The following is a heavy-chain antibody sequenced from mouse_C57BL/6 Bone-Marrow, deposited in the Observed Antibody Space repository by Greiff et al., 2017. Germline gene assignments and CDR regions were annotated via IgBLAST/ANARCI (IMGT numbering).Heavy chain of an antibody. CDR2: IYPRSGTT. V-gene: IGHV1-81*01. CDR3: ARRYDLYAMDS. D-gene: IGHD2-3*01. Sequence: QVQLQQSGAELARPGASVKLSCKASGYTFTSYGISWVKQRTGQGLEWIGEIYPRSGTTYYNEKFKGKATLTADKSSSTAYMELRSLTSEDSAVYFCARRYDLYAMDSWGQGTSVTGSS. CDR1: GYTFTSYG. J-gene: IGHJ4*01.